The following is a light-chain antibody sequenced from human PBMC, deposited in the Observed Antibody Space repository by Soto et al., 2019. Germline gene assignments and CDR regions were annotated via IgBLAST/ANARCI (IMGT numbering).Light chain of an antibody. CDR3: SVWDDSLNGPV. V-gene: IGLV1-44*01. J-gene: IGLJ3*02. Sequence: QSVLTQPPLASGTPGQRVTISCSGSSSNIGSNAVNWYQQLPGTAPKLFIYSDNQRPSGVPDRVSGSKSATSASLAISGLQSDDEADYFCSVWDDSLNGPVFGGGTKVTVL. CDR2: SDN. CDR1: SSNIGSNA.